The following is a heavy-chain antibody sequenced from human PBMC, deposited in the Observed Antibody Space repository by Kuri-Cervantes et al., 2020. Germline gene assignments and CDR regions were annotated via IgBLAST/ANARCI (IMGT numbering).Heavy chain of an antibody. D-gene: IGHD2-21*02. V-gene: IGHV1-69*05. CDR1: GGTFSSYA. J-gene: IGHJ4*02. CDR3: AREFPGYCGGDCAFDY. CDR2: IIPIFGTA. Sequence: SVKVSCKASGGTFSSYAISWVRQAPGQGLEWMGGIIPIFGTANYAQKFQGRVTITTDESTSTAYVELSSLRSEDTAVYYCAREFPGYCGGDCAFDYWGQGTLVTVSS.